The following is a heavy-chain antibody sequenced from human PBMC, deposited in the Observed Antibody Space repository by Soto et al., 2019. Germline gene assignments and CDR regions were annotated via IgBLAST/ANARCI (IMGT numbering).Heavy chain of an antibody. CDR2: ISSTTNYI. J-gene: IGHJ4*02. Sequence: GGSLRLSCAASGFTFTRYSMNWVRQAPGKGLEWVSSISSTTNYIYYGDSMKGRFTISRDNAKNSLYLEMNGLRAEDTAVYYCARESEDLTSNFDYWGQGTLVTVSS. CDR3: ARESEDLTSNFDY. V-gene: IGHV3-21*06. CDR1: GFTFTRYS.